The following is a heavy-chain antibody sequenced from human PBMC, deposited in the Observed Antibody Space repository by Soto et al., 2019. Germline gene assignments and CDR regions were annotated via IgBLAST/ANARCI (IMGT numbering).Heavy chain of an antibody. J-gene: IGHJ6*02. CDR2: IYYIGSS. V-gene: IGHV4-30-4*01. CDR3: ARAIVVTVGGMDV. CDR1: GGSISNADYD. Sequence: QVQLQESGPGLVKPSQTLSLTCTVSGGSISNADYDWSWVRQPPGKGLEWIGYIYYIGSSFFNPSLKRRVTMSKDTSKNQFSLRLTSVTAADTAVYYCARAIVVTVGGMDVWGRGTTVTVSS. D-gene: IGHD5-12*01.